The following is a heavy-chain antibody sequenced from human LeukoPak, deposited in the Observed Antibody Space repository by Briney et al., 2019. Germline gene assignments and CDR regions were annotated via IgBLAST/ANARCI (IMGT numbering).Heavy chain of an antibody. V-gene: IGHV3-48*01. CDR2: ISSSSSTI. Sequence: GGSLRLSCAASGFTFSSYSVKWVRQAPGKGLEWVSYISSSSSTIYYAASVKCRFTISRDNAKNSLYLQMNNLRAEDTAVYYCAVSYSSGWGGFDYWGQGTLVTVSS. CDR1: GFTFSSYS. J-gene: IGHJ4*02. D-gene: IGHD6-19*01. CDR3: AVSYSSGWGGFDY.